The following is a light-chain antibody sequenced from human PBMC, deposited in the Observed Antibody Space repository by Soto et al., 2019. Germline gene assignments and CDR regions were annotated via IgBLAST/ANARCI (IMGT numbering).Light chain of an antibody. CDR2: DVS. V-gene: IGLV2-11*01. CDR1: SSDVGGYKY. CDR3: CSYAGSYIGV. J-gene: IGLJ2*01. Sequence: QSALTQPRSVSGSPGQSLTISCAGTSSDVGGYKYLSWYQQHPGKAPKLMIYDVSKRPSGVPDRFSGSKSGNTASLTISGLQADDEGDYYSCSYAGSYIGVFGGGTKLTVL.